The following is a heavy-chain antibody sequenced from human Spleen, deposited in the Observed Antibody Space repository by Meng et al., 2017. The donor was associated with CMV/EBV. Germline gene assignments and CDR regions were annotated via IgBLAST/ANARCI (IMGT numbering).Heavy chain of an antibody. J-gene: IGHJ4*02. CDR3: AKMVPSGSHNPEGY. V-gene: IGHV3-30*02. Sequence: GESLKISCAASGSTFSNYGMNWVRQAPGKGLEWVGFILFDGSNEYYADSVKGRFTISRDNSKNTLYLQMNSLRSEDTAVYYCAKMVPSGSHNPEGYWGQGTLVTVSS. CDR1: GSTFSNYG. CDR2: ILFDGSNE. D-gene: IGHD1-26*01.